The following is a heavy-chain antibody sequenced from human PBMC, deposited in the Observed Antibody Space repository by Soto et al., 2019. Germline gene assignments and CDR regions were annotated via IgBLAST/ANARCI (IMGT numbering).Heavy chain of an antibody. J-gene: IGHJ6*02. CDR1: GGSFSGYY. CDR2: INHSGST. CDR3: ARGQRKYGSGIFRRYGMDV. D-gene: IGHD3-10*01. Sequence: SETLSLTCAVYGGSFSGYYWSWIRQPPGKGLEWIGEINHSGSTNYNPSLKSRVTISVDTSKNQFSLKLGSVTAADTAVYYCARGQRKYGSGIFRRYGMDVWGQGTTVTVSS. V-gene: IGHV4-34*01.